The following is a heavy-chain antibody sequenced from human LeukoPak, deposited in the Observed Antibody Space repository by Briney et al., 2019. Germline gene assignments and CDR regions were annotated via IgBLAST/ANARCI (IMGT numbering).Heavy chain of an antibody. D-gene: IGHD3-22*01. J-gene: IGHJ6*03. CDR2: IYYSGST. CDR3: ARDGAYYDSRDLHYYYYMDV. CDR1: GGSISSYY. Sequence: PSETLSLTCTVSGGSISSYYWSWIRQPPGKGLEWIGYIYYSGSTNYNPSLKSRVTISVDTSKNQFSLKLSSVTAADTAVYYCARDGAYYDSRDLHYYYYMDVWGKGTTVTISS. V-gene: IGHV4-59*01.